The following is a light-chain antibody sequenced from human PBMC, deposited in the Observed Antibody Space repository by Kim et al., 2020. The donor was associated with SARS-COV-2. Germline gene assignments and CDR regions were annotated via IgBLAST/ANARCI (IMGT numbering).Light chain of an antibody. CDR2: GKD. Sequence: SSELTQDPAVSVALGQTVRITCQGDSLRTYYATWYQQKSGQAPVLVFYGKDKRPSGIPDRFSGSSSGNTASFTITGAQAADEADYYCESRDSRHNVVFGGGTKVTVL. CDR1: SLRTYY. J-gene: IGLJ2*01. CDR3: ESRDSRHNVV. V-gene: IGLV3-19*01.